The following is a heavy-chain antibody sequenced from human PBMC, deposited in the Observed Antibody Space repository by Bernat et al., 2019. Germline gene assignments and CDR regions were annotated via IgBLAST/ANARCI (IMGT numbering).Heavy chain of an antibody. CDR2: IKPSGGST. CDR3: ARSSITIFGVVIEAGLFDY. D-gene: IGHD3-3*01. J-gene: IGHJ4*02. CDR1: GYTFTSYY. Sequence: QVQLVQSGAEVKKPGASVKVSCKASGYTFTSYYMHWVRQAPGQGLEWMGIIKPSGGSTSYAQKFQGRVTMTRDTATSTVYMELSSLRSEDTDVYYCARSSITIFGVVIEAGLFDYWGQGTLVTVSS. V-gene: IGHV1-46*01.